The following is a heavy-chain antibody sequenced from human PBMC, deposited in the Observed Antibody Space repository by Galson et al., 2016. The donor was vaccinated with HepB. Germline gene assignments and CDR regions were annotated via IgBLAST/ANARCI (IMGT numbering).Heavy chain of an antibody. V-gene: IGHV3-23*01. CDR1: GFTFSSYA. CDR2: ISGTGGST. D-gene: IGHD1-1*01. Sequence: SLRLSCAASGFTFSSYAMSWVRQAPGKGLEWVSGISGTGGSTYYADCVKGRFTISRDNSRNTVYLQMNSLRVEDTAVYHCARTGDRGIDHGTPLNWFDPWGQGTLVTVSS. J-gene: IGHJ5*02. CDR3: ARTGDRGIDHGTPLNWFDP.